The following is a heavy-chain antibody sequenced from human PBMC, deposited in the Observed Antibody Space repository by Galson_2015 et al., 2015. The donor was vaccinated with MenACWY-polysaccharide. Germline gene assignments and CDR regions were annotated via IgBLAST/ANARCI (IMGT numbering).Heavy chain of an antibody. CDR1: GYTFTSYA. CDR3: ATDAKNAPYCSGGSCYLPQYGMDV. V-gene: IGHV7-4-1*02. D-gene: IGHD2-15*01. J-gene: IGHJ6*02. Sequence: SVKVSCKASGYTFTSYAMNWVRQAPGQGLEWMGWINTNTGNPTYAQGFTGRFVFSLDTSVSTAYLQISSLKAEDTAVYYCATDAKNAPYCSGGSCYLPQYGMDVWGQGTTVTVSS. CDR2: INTNTGNP.